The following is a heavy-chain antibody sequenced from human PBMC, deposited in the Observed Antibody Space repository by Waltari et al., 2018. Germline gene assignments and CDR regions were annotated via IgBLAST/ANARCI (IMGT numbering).Heavy chain of an antibody. Sequence: EVQLLESGGGLVQPGGSLRLSCAASGFTFSSYAMSWVRQAPGKGLEWVSAISGSGGSTDYADSVKGRFTISRDNSKNTLYLQMNSLRAEDTAVYYCAKDRSSPDYYYGMDVWGQGTTVTVSS. V-gene: IGHV3-23*01. J-gene: IGHJ6*02. CDR1: GFTFSSYA. CDR2: ISGSGGST. D-gene: IGHD1-26*01. CDR3: AKDRSSPDYYYGMDV.